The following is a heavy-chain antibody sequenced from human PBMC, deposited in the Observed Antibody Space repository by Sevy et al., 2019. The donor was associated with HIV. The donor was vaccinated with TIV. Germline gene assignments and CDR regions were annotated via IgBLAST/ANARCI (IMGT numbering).Heavy chain of an antibody. CDR1: GYSIRNGYY. D-gene: IGHD6-6*01. V-gene: IGHV4-38-2*02. CDR2: IHHSGIT. CDR3: ARDRKYPLYYFDY. J-gene: IGHJ4*02. Sequence: SETLSLTCTVSGYSIRNGYYWALIRQPPGKGLGWIGSIHHSGITHYNPSLKSRVILSVDTSKNQVSLELRSVTAADTAMYYCARDRKYPLYYFDYWGQGILVTVSS.